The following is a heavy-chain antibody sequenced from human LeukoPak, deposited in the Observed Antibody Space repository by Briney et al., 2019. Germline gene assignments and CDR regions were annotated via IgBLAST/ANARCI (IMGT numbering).Heavy chain of an antibody. CDR2: INGDGSRT. D-gene: IGHD2-21*02. V-gene: IGHV3-74*01. Sequence: AGGSLRLSCAASGFTFSNYWMHWVRQAPGKRLVWVSRINGDGSRTNYADSVKGRFTISRDNAKNTLYLQMNSLRAEDTAVYYCGSSVSAPYWGQGTLVTVSS. J-gene: IGHJ4*02. CDR3: GSSVSAPY. CDR1: GFTFSNYW.